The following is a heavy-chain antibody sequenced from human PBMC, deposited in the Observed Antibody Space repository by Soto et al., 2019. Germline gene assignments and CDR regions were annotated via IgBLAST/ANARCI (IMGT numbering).Heavy chain of an antibody. Sequence: ASEKVSCKASGYAFTGYYMHWVRQAPGQGLEWMGWINPNSGGTNYAQKFQGRVTMTRDTSISTAYMELSRLRSDDTAVYYCARVDDSRGWPHYFAYWGKGILVTVSS. V-gene: IGHV1-2*02. J-gene: IGHJ4*02. CDR3: ARVDDSRGWPHYFAY. CDR2: INPNSGGT. CDR1: GYAFTGYY. D-gene: IGHD6-19*01.